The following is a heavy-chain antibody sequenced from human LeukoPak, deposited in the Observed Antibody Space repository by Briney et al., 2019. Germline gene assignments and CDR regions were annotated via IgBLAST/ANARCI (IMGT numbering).Heavy chain of an antibody. V-gene: IGHV3-23*01. CDR2: ISGSGGST. CDR1: GFTFSSYA. J-gene: IGHJ5*02. Sequence: GGSLRLSCAASGFTFSSYAMSWVRQAPGKGLEWVSAISGSGGSTYYADSVKGRFTISRDNSKNTLYLQMNSLRAEDTAVYYCAKGRYYGSGSYYGWFDPWGQGTLVTVSS. D-gene: IGHD3-10*01. CDR3: AKGRYYGSGSYYGWFDP.